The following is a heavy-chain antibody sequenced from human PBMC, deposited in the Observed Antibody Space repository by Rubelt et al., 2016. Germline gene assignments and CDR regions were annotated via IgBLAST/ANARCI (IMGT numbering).Heavy chain of an antibody. D-gene: IGHD2-2*01. V-gene: IGHV3-7*01. CDR2: IKQDGSEK. CDR1: GFTFSSYW. CDR3: ARDRGGKIVVVPAAMRMDV. Sequence: EVQLVESGGGLVQPGGSLRLSCAASGFTFSSYWMSWVRQAPGKGLEWVANIKQDGSEKYYVDSVKGRFTISRDNAKNSLYLQMNSLRAEDTAVYYCARDRGGKIVVVPAAMRMDVWGQGTTVTVSS. J-gene: IGHJ6*02.